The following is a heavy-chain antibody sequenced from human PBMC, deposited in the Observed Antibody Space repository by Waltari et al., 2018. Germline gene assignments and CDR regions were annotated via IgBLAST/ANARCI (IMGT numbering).Heavy chain of an antibody. V-gene: IGHV4-38-2*01. Sequence: QVQLHESGPGLVTSSETLSLTCAVSGYSISSGSYWGWIRQPPGKGLEWIGTIYQSGSTYYNPSLKSRITISLDTSKNQFSLKLNSVTAADTAVYYCARHQVGGRDFEYWGQGTLVTVSS. D-gene: IGHD1-26*01. CDR1: GYSISSGSY. J-gene: IGHJ4*02. CDR3: ARHQVGGRDFEY. CDR2: IYQSGST.